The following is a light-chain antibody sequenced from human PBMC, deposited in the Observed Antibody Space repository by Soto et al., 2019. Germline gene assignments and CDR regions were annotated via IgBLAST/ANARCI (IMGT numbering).Light chain of an antibody. J-gene: IGLJ2*01. CDR1: ALPKQY. CDR2: KDN. CDR3: QSADSSGSY. Sequence: SYELTQPPSVSASPGQTARITCSGDALPKQYAHWYQQKPGQAPLLVIYKDNERPSGIPERFSGSSSGTTVTLTISGVQAEDEADYYCQSADSSGSYFGGGTQLTVL. V-gene: IGLV3-25*03.